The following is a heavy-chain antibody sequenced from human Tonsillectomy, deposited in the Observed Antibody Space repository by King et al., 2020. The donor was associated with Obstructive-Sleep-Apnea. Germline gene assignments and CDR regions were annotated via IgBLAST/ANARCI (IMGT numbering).Heavy chain of an antibody. CDR1: GGSISSYY. CDR3: ARTGSVYGDPAWYFDY. CDR2: IYYSGST. Sequence: QLQESGPGLVKPSETLSLTCTVSGGSISSYYWSWIRQPPGKGLEWIGYIYYSGSTNYNPSLKSRVTISVDTSKNQFSLKLSSVTAADTAVYYCARTGSVYGDPAWYFDYWGQGTLVTVSS. J-gene: IGHJ4*02. V-gene: IGHV4-59*01. D-gene: IGHD4-17*01.